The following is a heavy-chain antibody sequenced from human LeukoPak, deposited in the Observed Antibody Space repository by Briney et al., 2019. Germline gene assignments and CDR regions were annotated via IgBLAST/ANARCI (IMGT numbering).Heavy chain of an antibody. CDR2: IWNDGSNK. J-gene: IGHJ4*02. V-gene: IGHV3-33*01. Sequence: GGSLTLSCAASGFTFSIYGVHWVRQAPGKGLEWVAVIWNDGSNKYYADSVKGRFTISRDNSKNTLYLQMNSLRAEDTAVYSCARASGPFDYWGQGTLVTVSS. CDR3: ARASGPFDY. CDR1: GFTFSIYG. D-gene: IGHD3-10*01.